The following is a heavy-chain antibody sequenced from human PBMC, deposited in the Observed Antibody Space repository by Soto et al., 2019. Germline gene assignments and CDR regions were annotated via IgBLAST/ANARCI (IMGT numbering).Heavy chain of an antibody. J-gene: IGHJ6*02. V-gene: IGHV5-51*01. CDR3: ARFGDILTGYSHGMDV. CDR2: IYPGDSDT. D-gene: IGHD3-9*01. CDR1: GYSFTTYW. Sequence: PGESLKISCKGSGYSFTTYWIVGVRQMPGKGLEWMGIIYPGDSDTRYSPSFQGQVTISVDKSISTAYLQWSSLKASDTAMYYCARFGDILTGYSHGMDVWGQGTTVTV.